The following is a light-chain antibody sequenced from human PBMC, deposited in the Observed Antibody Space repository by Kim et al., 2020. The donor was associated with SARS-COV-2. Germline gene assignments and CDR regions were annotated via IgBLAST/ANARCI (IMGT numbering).Light chain of an antibody. CDR3: QQYNNWPPRT. Sequence: EIVMTQSPATLSVSPGERATLSCRASQSVSSNLAWYQQKPGQAPRLLIYGASTRANGIPARFSGSGSGTEFTLTISSLQSEDFAVYYCQQYNNWPPRTFGQGTKVDIK. V-gene: IGKV3-15*01. CDR1: QSVSSN. J-gene: IGKJ1*01. CDR2: GAS.